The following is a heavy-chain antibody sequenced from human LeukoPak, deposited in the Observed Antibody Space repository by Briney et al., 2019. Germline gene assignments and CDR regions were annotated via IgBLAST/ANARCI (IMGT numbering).Heavy chain of an antibody. V-gene: IGHV3-9*01. D-gene: IGHD5-18*01. CDR3: ARAITNYGYIFDY. CDR1: GFSFGDYA. Sequence: GGSLRLSCAASGFSFGDYAMHWVRQAPGKGLEWVSSINWNSGIIDYADSVKGRFTISRDNAKNSLYLQMNSLRAEDTAVYYCARAITNYGYIFDYWGQGTLVTVSS. J-gene: IGHJ4*02. CDR2: INWNSGII.